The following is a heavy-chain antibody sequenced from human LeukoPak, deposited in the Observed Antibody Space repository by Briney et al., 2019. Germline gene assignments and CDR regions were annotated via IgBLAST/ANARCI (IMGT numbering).Heavy chain of an antibody. J-gene: IGHJ3*02. D-gene: IGHD1-26*01. CDR3: AKVRIRYSGSSDAFDI. V-gene: IGHV3-20*01. Sequence: GGSLRLSCVASGFTFDDYAMNWVRQAPGKGLEWVSGINWSGGSTGYADSVKGRFTISRDNAKNSLYLRMNSLRAEDTALYHCAKVRIRYSGSSDAFDIWGQGTMVTVSS. CDR2: INWSGGST. CDR1: GFTFDDYA.